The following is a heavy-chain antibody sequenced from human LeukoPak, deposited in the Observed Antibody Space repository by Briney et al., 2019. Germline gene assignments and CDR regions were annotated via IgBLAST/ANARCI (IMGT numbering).Heavy chain of an antibody. D-gene: IGHD3-22*01. CDR1: GGSISSYY. Sequence: PSETLSLTCTVSGGSISSYYWSWIRQPPGKGLEWIGYIYYSGSTNYNPSLKSRVTISVDTSKNQFSLKLSSVTAADTAVYYCANDGAYYDSSTDAFDIWGQGTMVTVSS. V-gene: IGHV4-59*01. J-gene: IGHJ3*02. CDR3: ANDGAYYDSSTDAFDI. CDR2: IYYSGST.